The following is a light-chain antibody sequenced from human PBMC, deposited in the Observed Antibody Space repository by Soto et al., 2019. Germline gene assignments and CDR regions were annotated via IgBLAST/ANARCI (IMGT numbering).Light chain of an antibody. J-gene: IGLJ1*01. CDR2: AVS. CDR1: ASDVGGYNY. V-gene: IGLV2-14*01. Sequence: SALTKPASVSGSPGQSITISCTGTASDVGGYNYVSWYQQHPGKAPKLMIHAVSNRPSGISSRFSGSKSGNTASLTISGLQSEDEADYFFCSYNSTTTDVFARGPNDTLL. CDR3: CSYNSTTTDV.